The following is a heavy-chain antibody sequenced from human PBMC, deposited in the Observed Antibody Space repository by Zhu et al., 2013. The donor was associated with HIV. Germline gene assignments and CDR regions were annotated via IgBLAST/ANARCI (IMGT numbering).Heavy chain of an antibody. CDR1: GYTLAELS. CDR2: FDPEDGET. V-gene: IGHV1-24*01. J-gene: IGHJ4*02. CDR3: AADRELDLYRNFDY. D-gene: IGHD1-26*01. Sequence: QVQLVQSGAEVKKPGASVKVSCKVSGYTLAELSMHWVRQAPGKGLEWMGGFDPEDGETIYAQKFQGRVTMTEDPSTDTAYLELSSLRSEDTAVYFCAADRELDLYRNFDYWGQGTLVTVSS.